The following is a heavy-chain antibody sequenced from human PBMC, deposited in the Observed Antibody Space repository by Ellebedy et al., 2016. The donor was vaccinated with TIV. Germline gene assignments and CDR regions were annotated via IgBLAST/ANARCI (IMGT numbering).Heavy chain of an antibody. CDR1: GYTFTSYY. CDR3: ARDPPTVDYYYYGMDV. D-gene: IGHD4-17*01. Sequence: AASVKVSCKASGYTFTSYYMHWVRQAPGQGLEWMGGIIPIFGTANYAQKFQGRVTITADESTSTAYMELSSLRSEDTAVYYCARDPPTVDYYYYGMDVWGQGTTVTVSS. J-gene: IGHJ6*02. V-gene: IGHV1-69*13. CDR2: IIPIFGTA.